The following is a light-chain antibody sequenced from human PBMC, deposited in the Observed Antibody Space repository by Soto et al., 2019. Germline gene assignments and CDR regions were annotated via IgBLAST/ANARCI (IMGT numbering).Light chain of an antibody. J-gene: IGKJ1*01. V-gene: IGKV3-15*01. CDR3: QQYDDWPPWT. CDR1: QSVSSN. CDR2: GAS. Sequence: EVVLTQSPVTLSLSPGERATLSWRASQSVSSNLAWYQQKPGQAPRLLXYGASTRATGIPARFSGSGSGTEFTLTISSLQSEDFAVYYCQQYDDWPPWTFGQGTKVDIK.